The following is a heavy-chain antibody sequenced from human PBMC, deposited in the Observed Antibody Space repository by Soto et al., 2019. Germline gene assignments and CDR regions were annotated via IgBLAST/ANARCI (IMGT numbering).Heavy chain of an antibody. CDR2: ISSNGGST. D-gene: IGHD6-19*01. CDR1: GFTFSSYA. V-gene: IGHV3-64D*08. Sequence: PGGSLRLSCSASGFTFSSYAIHWVRQAPGKGLEYVSAISSNGGSTYYADSVKGRFTISRDNSKNTLYLQMSSLRAEDTAVYYCVRLPAPFIAVAGPGNYWGQGTLVTVSS. J-gene: IGHJ4*02. CDR3: VRLPAPFIAVAGPGNY.